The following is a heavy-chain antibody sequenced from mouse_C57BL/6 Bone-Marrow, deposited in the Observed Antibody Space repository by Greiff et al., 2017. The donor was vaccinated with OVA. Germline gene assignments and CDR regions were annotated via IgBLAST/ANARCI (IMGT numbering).Heavy chain of an antibody. CDR3: ARGEAYYYGSSSYWYFDV. D-gene: IGHD1-1*01. CDR1: GFTFSDYG. V-gene: IGHV5-17*01. CDR2: ISSGSSTI. J-gene: IGHJ1*03. Sequence: EVQLVESGGGLVKPGGSLKLSCAASGFTFSDYGMHWVRQAPEKGLEWVAYISSGSSTIYYADTVKGRFTISRDNAKNTLFLQMTSLRSEDTAMYYCARGEAYYYGSSSYWYFDVWGTGTTVTVSS.